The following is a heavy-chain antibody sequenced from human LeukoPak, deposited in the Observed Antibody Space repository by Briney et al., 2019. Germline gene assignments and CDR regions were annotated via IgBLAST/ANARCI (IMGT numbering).Heavy chain of an antibody. CDR1: GDSINTKNYY. V-gene: IGHV4-39*01. CDR2: IYYSGST. Sequence: SETLSLTCTVSGDSINTKNYYWGWIRQPPGKGLEWIGSIYYSGSTYYNPSLKSRVTISADTSKNQFSLKLSSVTAADTAVYYCARHGASGSTRAYYYGMDVWGQGTTVTVSS. CDR3: ARHGASGSTRAYYYGMDV. D-gene: IGHD3-22*01. J-gene: IGHJ6*02.